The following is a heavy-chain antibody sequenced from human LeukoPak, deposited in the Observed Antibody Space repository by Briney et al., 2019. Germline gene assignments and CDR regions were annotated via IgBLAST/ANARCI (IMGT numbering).Heavy chain of an antibody. CDR3: ARRPLLAIKTFDP. J-gene: IGHJ5*02. Sequence: GASVKVSCKASGYTFTGYYMHWVRQAPGQGLEWMGWINPNSGGTNYAQKFQGRVTMTRDTSISTAYMELSRLRSDDTAVYYCARRPLLAIKTFDPWGQGTLVTVSS. CDR2: INPNSGGT. CDR1: GYTFTGYY. V-gene: IGHV1-2*02.